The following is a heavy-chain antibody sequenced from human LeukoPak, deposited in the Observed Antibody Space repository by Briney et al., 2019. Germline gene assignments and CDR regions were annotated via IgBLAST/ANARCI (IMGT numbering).Heavy chain of an antibody. V-gene: IGHV4-59*01. J-gene: IGHJ6*02. D-gene: IGHD2-2*01. Sequence: PSETLSLTCSVSGGPISSYYWSWIRQPPGKGLEYIGYIYYSGSIYYNPSLKSRVTISVDTSKDQFSLNLTSVTAADTAVYYCARLKCISTTCPSRYVMDVWGQGTTVTVSS. CDR1: GGPISSYY. CDR2: IYYSGSI. CDR3: ARLKCISTTCPSRYVMDV.